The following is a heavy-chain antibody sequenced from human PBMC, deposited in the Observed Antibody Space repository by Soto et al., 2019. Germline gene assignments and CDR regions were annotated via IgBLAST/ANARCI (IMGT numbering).Heavy chain of an antibody. J-gene: IGHJ5*02. CDR1: GGSISSYY. CDR2: IYTSGST. CDR3: ARDPQYKVGATNWFDP. D-gene: IGHD1-26*01. V-gene: IGHV4-4*07. Sequence: SETLSLTYTVSGGSISSYYWSWIRQPAGKGLEWIGRIYTSGSTNYNPSLKSRVTMSVDTSKNQFSLKLSSVTAADTAVYYCARDPQYKVGATNWFDPWGQGTLVTVSS.